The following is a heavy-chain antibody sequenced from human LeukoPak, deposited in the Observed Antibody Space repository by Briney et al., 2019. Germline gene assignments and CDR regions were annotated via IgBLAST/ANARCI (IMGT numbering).Heavy chain of an antibody. CDR3: ARDLAWGAY. J-gene: IGHJ4*02. CDR2: ITSSSSSI. CDR1: GFAFSSSA. V-gene: IGHV3-21*01. Sequence: GGSLRLSCAASGFAFSSSAMNWVRQAPGKGLEWVSSITSSSSSIYSADSAKGRLTISRDNAKNSLYLEMNGLRDEDTAVYYCARDLAWGAYWGQGTLVTVSS. D-gene: IGHD4/OR15-4a*01.